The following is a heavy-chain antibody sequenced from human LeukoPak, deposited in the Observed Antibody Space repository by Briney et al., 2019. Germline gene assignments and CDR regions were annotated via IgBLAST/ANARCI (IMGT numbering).Heavy chain of an antibody. CDR3: ARSYFYMDV. Sequence: PSETLSLTCTVAGGSISSHYWSWIRQPPGKGLEWIGYIYYSGTTNYNPSLMSRVTISVDTSKNKFSLQRSSATAADTAVYYCARSYFYMDVWGKGTTVTVSS. CDR1: GGSISSHY. J-gene: IGHJ6*03. V-gene: IGHV4-59*11. CDR2: IYYSGTT.